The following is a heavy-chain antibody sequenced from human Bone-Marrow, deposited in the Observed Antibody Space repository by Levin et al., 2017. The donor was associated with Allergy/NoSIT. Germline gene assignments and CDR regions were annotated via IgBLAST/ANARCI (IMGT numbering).Heavy chain of an antibody. CDR3: ATDSGAYYYGSGSSYHAFDI. D-gene: IGHD3-10*01. CDR1: GYTLTELS. CDR2: FDPEDGET. J-gene: IGHJ3*02. V-gene: IGHV1-24*01. Sequence: PGGSLRLSCKVSGYTLTELSMHWVRQAPGKGLEWMGGFDPEDGETIYAQKFQGRVTMTEDTSTDTAYMELSSLRSEDTAVYYCATDSGAYYYGSGSSYHAFDIWGQGTMVTVSS.